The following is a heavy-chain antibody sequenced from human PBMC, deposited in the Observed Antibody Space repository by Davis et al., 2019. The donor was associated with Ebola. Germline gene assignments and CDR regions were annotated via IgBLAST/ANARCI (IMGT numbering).Heavy chain of an antibody. CDR2: IIPILGIA. CDR1: GGTFSSYT. J-gene: IGHJ4*02. CDR3: AGGDFWSGQFDY. V-gene: IGHV1-69*02. D-gene: IGHD3-3*01. Sequence: SVKVSCKASGGTFSSYTISWVRQAPGQGLEWMGRIIPILGIANYAQKFQGRVTITADKSTSTAYMELSSLRSEDKAVYYCAGGDFWSGQFDYWGQGTLVTVSS.